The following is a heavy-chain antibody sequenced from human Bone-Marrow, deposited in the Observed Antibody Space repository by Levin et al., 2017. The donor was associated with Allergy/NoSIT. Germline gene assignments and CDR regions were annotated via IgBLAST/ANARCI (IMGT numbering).Heavy chain of an antibody. V-gene: IGHV3-11*01. D-gene: IGHD6-19*01. CDR2: ISMTGTTI. CDR3: VRAAHDNGWSTSFDF. Sequence: PGESLKISCAASGFIFSNYYMSWVRQAPGKGPEWLSYISMTGTTIFYADSVRGRFTISRDNAKNSMYLQMDNLRAEDSALYYCVRAAHDNGWSTSFDFWGHGTLVTVSS. J-gene: IGHJ5*01. CDR1: GFIFSNYY.